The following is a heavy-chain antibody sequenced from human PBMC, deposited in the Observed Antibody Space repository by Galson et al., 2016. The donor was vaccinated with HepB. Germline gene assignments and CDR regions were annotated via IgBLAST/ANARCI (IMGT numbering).Heavy chain of an antibody. CDR3: ARERTGTAYCSSISCPKYFDS. V-gene: IGHV3-30-3*01. Sequence: SLRLSCAASGFTFSSFPMHWVRQAPGKGLEWVSVISSDGTTKYYADSVKGRSTVSRDNSKNTLFLQMNSLRPEDTTVYYCARERTGTAYCSSISCPKYFDSWGQGTLVTVSS. D-gene: IGHD2-2*01. CDR1: GFTFSSFP. J-gene: IGHJ4*02. CDR2: ISSDGTTK.